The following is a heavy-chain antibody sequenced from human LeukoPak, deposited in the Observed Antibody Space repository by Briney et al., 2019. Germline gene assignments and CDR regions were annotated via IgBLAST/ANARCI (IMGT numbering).Heavy chain of an antibody. D-gene: IGHD6-13*01. CDR3: ARGLIAAAGKNWYFDL. CDR1: GGSISSGGYY. V-gene: IGHV4-30-2*01. Sequence: PSQTLSLTCTVSGGSISSGGYYWSWIRQPPGKGLEWIGYIYHSGSTYYNPSFKSRVTISVDRSKNQLSLKLSSVTAADTAVYYCARGLIAAAGKNWYFDLWGRGTLVTVSS. J-gene: IGHJ2*01. CDR2: IYHSGST.